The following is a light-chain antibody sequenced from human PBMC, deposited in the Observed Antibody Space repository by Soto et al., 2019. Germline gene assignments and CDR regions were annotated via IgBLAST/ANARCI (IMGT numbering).Light chain of an antibody. CDR1: QSLLHSNGYNY. Sequence: DIVMTQSPLSLPVTPGEPASISCRSSQSLLHSNGYNYLDWYLQKPGQSPQLLIYLGSNRASGVPDRCRGSGSGTDFTRNISRVESEDVWVYYCMQALQTFTFGGGTKVEIK. CDR3: MQALQTFT. CDR2: LGS. J-gene: IGKJ4*01. V-gene: IGKV2-28*01.